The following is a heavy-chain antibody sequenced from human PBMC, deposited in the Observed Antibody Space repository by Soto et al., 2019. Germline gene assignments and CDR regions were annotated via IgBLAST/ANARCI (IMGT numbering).Heavy chain of an antibody. V-gene: IGHV3-30-3*01. Sequence: QVQLVESGGGVVQPGRSLKLSCAASGFTFTSFSMQWVRQAPGKGLEWVAVISYDGSIEYYADSVKGRFTISRDNSKNTLYLQMYSLRTEDTAVYFCAREWSTSGALDYWGQGTLVTVSS. CDR3: AREWSTSGALDY. D-gene: IGHD3-10*01. CDR1: GFTFTSFS. CDR2: ISYDGSIE. J-gene: IGHJ4*02.